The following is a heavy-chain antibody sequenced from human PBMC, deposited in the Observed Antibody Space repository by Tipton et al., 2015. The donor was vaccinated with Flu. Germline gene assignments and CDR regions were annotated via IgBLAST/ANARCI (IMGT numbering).Heavy chain of an antibody. CDR1: GGSIIGGSYY. J-gene: IGHJ4*02. CDR2: IYTSGST. D-gene: IGHD6-19*01. Sequence: TLSLTCPVSGGSIIGGSYYWSWIRQPAGKGLEWIGRIYTSGSTNYNPSLKSRVTISVDTSKNQFSLKLSSVTAADTAVYYCARGRAVAGFRGFDYWGQGTQVTASS. CDR3: ARGRAVAGFRGFDY. V-gene: IGHV4-61*02.